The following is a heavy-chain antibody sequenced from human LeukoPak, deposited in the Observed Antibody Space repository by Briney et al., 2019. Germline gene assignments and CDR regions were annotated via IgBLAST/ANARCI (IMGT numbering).Heavy chain of an antibody. J-gene: IGHJ6*02. CDR1: GGTFSSYA. V-gene: IGHV1-69*01. CDR2: IIPIFGTA. CDR3: ARFPWYYDSSGYSTYYYYYGMDV. Sequence: ASVNVSCKASGGTFSSYAISWVRQAPGQGLEWMGGIIPIFGTANYAQKFQGRVTITADESTSTAYMELSSLRSEDTAVYYCARFPWYYDSSGYSTYYYYYGMDVWGQGTTVTVSS. D-gene: IGHD3-22*01.